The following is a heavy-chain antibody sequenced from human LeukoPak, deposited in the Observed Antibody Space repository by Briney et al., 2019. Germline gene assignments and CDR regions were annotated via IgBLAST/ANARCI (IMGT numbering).Heavy chain of an antibody. D-gene: IGHD1-26*01. J-gene: IGHJ4*02. Sequence: GGSLRLSCAASGLTFSSYAMSWVRQAPGKGLEWVSGVSSSGGSTYYADSVKGRFTISRDNSKNTLYLQMHSLRVEDTAVYYCARGGVGAPAPFDYWGQGTLVTVSS. V-gene: IGHV3-23*01. CDR3: ARGGVGAPAPFDY. CDR2: VSSSGGST. CDR1: GLTFSSYA.